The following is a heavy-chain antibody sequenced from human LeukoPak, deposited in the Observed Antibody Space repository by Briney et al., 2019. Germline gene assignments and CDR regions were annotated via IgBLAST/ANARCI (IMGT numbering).Heavy chain of an antibody. V-gene: IGHV1-18*04. CDR1: GGTFSSYA. D-gene: IGHD2-2*01. CDR3: ARDCSSTSCYLPDYYYYGMDV. CDR2: ISAYNGNT. Sequence: GSSVKVSCKASGGTFSSYAISWVRQAPGQGLEWMGWISAYNGNTNYAQKLQGRVTMTTDTSTSTAYMELRSLRSDDTAVYYCARDCSSTSCYLPDYYYYGMDVWGQGTTVTVSS. J-gene: IGHJ6*02.